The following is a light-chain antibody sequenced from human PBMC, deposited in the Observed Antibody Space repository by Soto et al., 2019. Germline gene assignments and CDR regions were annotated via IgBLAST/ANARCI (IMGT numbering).Light chain of an antibody. CDR1: SSNLGVNS. CDR3: EAWYDSLNGVI. CDR2: RNN. V-gene: IGLV1-44*01. J-gene: IGLJ2*01. Sequence: QSVLTQPPSASGTPGQRVTISCSGSSSNLGVNSVNWYQQLPGTAPKLLSYRNNQRPSGVPDRISGSKSGTSASLAISGLQAEDEADYYCEAWYDSLNGVIFCGGTKVAVL.